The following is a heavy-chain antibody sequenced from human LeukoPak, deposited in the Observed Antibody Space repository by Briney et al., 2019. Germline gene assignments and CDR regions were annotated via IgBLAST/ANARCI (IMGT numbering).Heavy chain of an antibody. CDR1: GGSFSGYY. J-gene: IGHJ4*02. V-gene: IGHV4-34*01. D-gene: IGHD3-10*01. Sequence: SETLSLTCAVYGGSFSGYYWSWIRQPPGKGLEWIGEINHSGSTNYNPSLKSLVTISVDTSKNQFSLKLSSVTAADTAVYYCARGPFDGSGSYYKRRNFDYWGQGTLVTVSS. CDR3: ARGPFDGSGSYYKRRNFDY. CDR2: INHSGST.